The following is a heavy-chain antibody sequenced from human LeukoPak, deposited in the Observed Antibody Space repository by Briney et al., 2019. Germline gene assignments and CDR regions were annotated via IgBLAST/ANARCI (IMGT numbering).Heavy chain of an antibody. CDR1: GYTFTSYY. V-gene: IGHV1-46*01. CDR2: INPSGGST. Sequence: ASVKVSCKASGYTFTSYYMHWVRQAPGQGLEWMGIINPSGGSTSYAQKFQGRVTMTRDTSTSTVYMELSSLRSEDTAVYYCARVPRYGGRTRYYFDYWGQGTLVTVSS. D-gene: IGHD4-23*01. J-gene: IGHJ4*02. CDR3: ARVPRYGGRTRYYFDY.